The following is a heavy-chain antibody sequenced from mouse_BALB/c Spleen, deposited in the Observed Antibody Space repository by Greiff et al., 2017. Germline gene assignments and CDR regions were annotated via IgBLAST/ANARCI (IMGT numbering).Heavy chain of an antibody. CDR1: GYTFTSYW. Sequence: VQLQQPGAELVKPGASVKLSCKASGYTFTSYWMHWVKQRPGQGLEWIGEIDPSDSYTNYNQKFKGKATLTEDKSSSTAYMQLSSLTSEDSAVYYWAPYYGSSFDYWGQGTTLTVSS. V-gene: IGHV1-69*02. D-gene: IGHD1-1*01. CDR3: APYYGSSFDY. CDR2: IDPSDSYT. J-gene: IGHJ2*01.